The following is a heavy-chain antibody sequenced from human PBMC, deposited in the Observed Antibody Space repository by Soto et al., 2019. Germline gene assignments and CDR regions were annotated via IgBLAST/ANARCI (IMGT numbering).Heavy chain of an antibody. CDR3: ARVPPVYYDSSGYSYYFDY. CDR1: GVSFSGYY. V-gene: IGHV4-34*01. J-gene: IGHJ4*02. D-gene: IGHD3-22*01. CDR2: IYHSGST. Sequence: SETLSLTCAVYGVSFSGYYWSWIRQPPGKGLEWIGEIYHSGSTNYNPSLKSRVTISVDTSKNQFSLKLSSVTAADTAVYYCARVPPVYYDSSGYSYYFDYWGQGTLVTVSS.